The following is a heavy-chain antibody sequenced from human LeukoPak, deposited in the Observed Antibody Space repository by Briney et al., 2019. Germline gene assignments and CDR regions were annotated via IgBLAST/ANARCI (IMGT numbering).Heavy chain of an antibody. CDR3: ARWGLSYTIDY. D-gene: IGHD2-21*01. Sequence: GGSLRLSCAVSGITLSNYGMSWVRQAPGKGLEWVANINPGGSAKYYVDSVKGRFTISRDDAKTSLYLQMDSLRAEDTAVYSCARWGLSYTIDYWGQGTLVTASS. J-gene: IGHJ4*02. V-gene: IGHV3-7*01. CDR1: GITLSNYG. CDR2: INPGGSAK.